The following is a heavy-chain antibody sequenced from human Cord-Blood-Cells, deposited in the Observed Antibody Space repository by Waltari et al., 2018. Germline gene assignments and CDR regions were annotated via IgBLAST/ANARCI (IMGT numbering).Heavy chain of an antibody. CDR3: ARGPGGIAAAGNLRAFDI. CDR2: IYYSGST. Sequence: QVQLQESGPGLVKPSQTLSLTCTVSGGSISSGGYYWSWLRQHPGKGLEWIGYIYYSGSTYYNPSLKSRVTISVDTSKNQFSLKLSSVTAADTAVYYCARGPGGIAAAGNLRAFDIWGQGTMVTVSS. D-gene: IGHD6-13*01. J-gene: IGHJ3*02. CDR1: GGSISSGGYY. V-gene: IGHV4-31*03.